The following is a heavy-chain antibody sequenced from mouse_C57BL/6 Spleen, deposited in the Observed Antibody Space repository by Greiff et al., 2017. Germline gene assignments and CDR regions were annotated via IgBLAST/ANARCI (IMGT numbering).Heavy chain of an antibody. CDR1: GYTFTSYW. J-gene: IGHJ2*01. V-gene: IGHV1-53*01. CDR2: ITPSNGGT. D-gene: IGHD2-4*01. CDR3: ARCSYDYDDLYYYDY. Sequence: QVQLQQPGTELVKPGASVKLSCKASGYTFTSYWMHWVKQRPGQGLEWIGNITPSNGGTNYNETFKSKATLTVDKSSSTAYMQFSSLTSEDSAVYYGARCSYDYDDLYYYDYWGQGTTLTVSS.